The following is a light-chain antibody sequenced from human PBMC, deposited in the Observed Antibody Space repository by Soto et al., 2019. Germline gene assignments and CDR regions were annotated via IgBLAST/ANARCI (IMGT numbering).Light chain of an antibody. V-gene: IGKV3-15*01. CDR2: GAS. CDR3: QHYHDWPPRT. CDR1: QSVSTS. Sequence: EIVLTQSPASLSVSPGERATLSCRASQSVSTSLAWYQQKPGQAPRLLIYGASTRASSTPARFSGSGSGTEFTLTISSLQSEDFAVYYCQHYHDWPPRTFGQGAKVDIK. J-gene: IGKJ1*01.